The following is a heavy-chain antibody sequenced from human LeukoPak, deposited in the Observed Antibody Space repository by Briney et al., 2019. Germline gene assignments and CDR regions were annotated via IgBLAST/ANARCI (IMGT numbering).Heavy chain of an antibody. D-gene: IGHD4-23*01. CDR2: IYYSGST. CDR1: VGSIISISRNNYH. Sequence: SETLSLTCIVSVGSIISISRNNYHWGWIRQPPGKGLEWIGSIYYSGSTYYNPSLKSRVTISVDTSKNQFSLKLSSVTAADTALYYCAREMGVVTAHGIDVWGQGTTVTVSS. J-gene: IGHJ6*02. V-gene: IGHV4-39*02. CDR3: AREMGVVTAHGIDV.